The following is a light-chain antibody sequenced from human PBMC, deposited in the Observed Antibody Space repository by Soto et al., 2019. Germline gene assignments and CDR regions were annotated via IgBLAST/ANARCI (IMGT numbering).Light chain of an antibody. J-gene: IGKJ5*01. V-gene: IGKV3-15*01. CDR1: QGVTTN. Sequence: EIVMTQSPATLSVSPGERATLSCRAGQGVTTNFAWYQQKSGQSPRLLIYDVSIMATGVPARFSGTGSETDFTLTISGLQSEDSAVYFCQQYNNWPFSFGQGKRLEIK. CDR2: DVS. CDR3: QQYNNWPFS.